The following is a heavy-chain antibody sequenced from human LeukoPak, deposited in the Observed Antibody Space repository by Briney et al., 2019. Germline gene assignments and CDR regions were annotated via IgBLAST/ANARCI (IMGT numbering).Heavy chain of an antibody. CDR3: ARVTTVIPDAFDI. V-gene: IGHV3-30*04. CDR2: ISYDGRVK. J-gene: IGHJ3*02. D-gene: IGHD4-17*01. CDR1: GFTFSSYE. Sequence: GGSPRLSCAASGFTFSSYEMHWVRQAPGKNVEWVAAISYDGRVKNYADSVKGRFTISRDNSKNTMYLQMNSLKPEDTAVYYCARVTTVIPDAFDIWGQGTMVTVSS.